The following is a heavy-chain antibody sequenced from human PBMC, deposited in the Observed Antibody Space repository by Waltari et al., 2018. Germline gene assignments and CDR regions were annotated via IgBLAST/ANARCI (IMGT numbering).Heavy chain of an antibody. J-gene: IGHJ4*02. CDR3: ASGTAMVTFV. CDR1: GGTFSSYT. D-gene: IGHD5-18*01. Sequence: QVQLVQSGAEVKKPGSSVTVSCKASGGTFSSYTISWVRQAPGQGLEWMGRIIPILGIANYAQKFQGRVTITADKSTSTAYMELSSLRSEDTAVYYCASGTAMVTFVWGQGTLVTVSS. CDR2: IIPILGIA. V-gene: IGHV1-69*02.